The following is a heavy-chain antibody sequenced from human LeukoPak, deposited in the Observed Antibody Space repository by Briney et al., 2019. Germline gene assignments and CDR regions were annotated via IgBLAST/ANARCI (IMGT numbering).Heavy chain of an antibody. CDR1: GYTFTSYG. Sequence: EASVKVSCKASGYTFTSYGISWVRQAPGQGLEWMGWISAYNGKTNYAQKLQGRVTMTTDTSTSTAYMELRSLRSDDTAVYYCARDSGYENYYYYGMDVWGQGTTVTVSS. V-gene: IGHV1-18*01. D-gene: IGHD5-12*01. J-gene: IGHJ6*02. CDR3: ARDSGYENYYYYGMDV. CDR2: ISAYNGKT.